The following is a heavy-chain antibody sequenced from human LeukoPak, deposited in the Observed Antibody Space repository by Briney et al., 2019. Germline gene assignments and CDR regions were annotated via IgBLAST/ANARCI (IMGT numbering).Heavy chain of an antibody. CDR1: GFTFSSYS. V-gene: IGHV3-21*01. CDR3: AREASEAFDI. D-gene: IGHD6-6*01. J-gene: IGHJ3*02. CDR2: IGGSSRPI. Sequence: GGSLRLSCAASGFTFSSYSMNWVRQAPGKGLEWVSSIGGSSRPIYYADSVKGRFTIYRDNAKNSLYLQMNSLRADDTAVFYCAREASEAFDIWGQGTMVTVSS.